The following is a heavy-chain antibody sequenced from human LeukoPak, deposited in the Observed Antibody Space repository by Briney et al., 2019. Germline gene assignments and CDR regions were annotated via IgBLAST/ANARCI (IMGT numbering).Heavy chain of an antibody. Sequence: PSETLSLTCAVYGGSFSGYYWSWIRQPPGKGLEWIGEINHSGSTNYNPSLKSRVTISVDTSKNQFSLKLSSVTAADTAVYYCARGRVRVWGSYRYGTAFDIWGQGTMVTVSS. CDR1: GGSFSGYY. CDR3: ARGRVRVWGSYRYGTAFDI. V-gene: IGHV4-34*01. J-gene: IGHJ3*02. CDR2: INHSGST. D-gene: IGHD3-16*02.